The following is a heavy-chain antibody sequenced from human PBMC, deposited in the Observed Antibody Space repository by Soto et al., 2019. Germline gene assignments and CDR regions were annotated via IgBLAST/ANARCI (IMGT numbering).Heavy chain of an antibody. J-gene: IGHJ6*02. Sequence: QVQLVQSGAEVKKPGSSVKVSCKASGGTFSSYAISWVRQAPGQGLEWMGGIIPISGTANYAQKFQGRVTITADEFTSTAYMELSSLRSEDTAVYYCARSQGSSTSLEIYYYYYYGMDVWGQVTTVTVSS. CDR3: ARSQGSSTSLEIYYYYYYGMDV. CDR2: IIPISGTA. D-gene: IGHD2-2*01. CDR1: GGTFSSYA. V-gene: IGHV1-69*01.